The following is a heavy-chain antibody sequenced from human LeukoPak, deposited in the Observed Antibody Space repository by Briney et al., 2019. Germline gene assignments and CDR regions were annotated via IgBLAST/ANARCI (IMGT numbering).Heavy chain of an antibody. CDR2: ISYDGSNK. V-gene: IGHV3-30*03. CDR3: ARDSPATSGSYYEDYYCYYYMDV. J-gene: IGHJ6*03. Sequence: GGSLRLSCAASGFTFSSYGMHWVRQAPGKGLEWVAVISYDGSNKYYADSVKGRFTISRGNTKSSLFLQMDSLRAEDTAVYYCARDSPATSGSYYEDYYCYYYMDVWGKGTTVTVSS. CDR1: GFTFSSYG. D-gene: IGHD1-26*01.